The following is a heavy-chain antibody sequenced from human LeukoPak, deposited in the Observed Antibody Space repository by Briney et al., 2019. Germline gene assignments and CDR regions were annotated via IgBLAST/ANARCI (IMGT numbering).Heavy chain of an antibody. Sequence: GASVKVSCKASGGTFSSYAISWVRQAPGQGLEWMGGIIPIFGTANYAQKFQGRVTITADESTSTAYMELSSLRSEDTAVYYCARETRSLVIGAAAGPWNYWGQGTLVTVSS. CDR1: GGTFSSYA. D-gene: IGHD6-13*01. V-gene: IGHV1-69*13. CDR3: ARETRSLVIGAAAGPWNY. J-gene: IGHJ4*02. CDR2: IIPIFGTA.